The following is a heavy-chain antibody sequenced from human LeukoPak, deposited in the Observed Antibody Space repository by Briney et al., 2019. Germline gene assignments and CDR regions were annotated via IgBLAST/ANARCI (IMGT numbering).Heavy chain of an antibody. V-gene: IGHV3-33*01. CDR2: IWYDGSNK. CDR3: ARAGIADTYYFDH. J-gene: IGHJ4*02. D-gene: IGHD6-13*01. CDR1: GFTFSSYG. Sequence: GGSLRLSCAASGFTFSSYGMHWVRQAPGKGLEWVAVIWYDGSNKYYADSVKGRFTISRDNSKNTLYLQMNSLRAEDTAVYYCARAGIADTYYFDHWGQGTLVTVSS.